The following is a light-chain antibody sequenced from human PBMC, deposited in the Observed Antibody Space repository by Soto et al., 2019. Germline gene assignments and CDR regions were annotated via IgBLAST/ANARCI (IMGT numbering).Light chain of an antibody. Sequence: QPVLTQPPSASGTPGQRVTISCSGSSSNIESNFVYWYQQFPGTAPRLLIYRNNQRPSGVPDRFSGSKSGTSASLAMSALRSEDEADYYCTVWDDHLRGRLFGGGTKLTVL. J-gene: IGLJ2*01. CDR1: SSNIESNF. CDR3: TVWDDHLRGRL. V-gene: IGLV1-47*01. CDR2: RNN.